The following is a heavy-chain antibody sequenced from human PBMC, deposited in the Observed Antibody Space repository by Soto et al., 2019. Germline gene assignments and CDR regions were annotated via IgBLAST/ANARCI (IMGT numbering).Heavy chain of an antibody. CDR3: ARDRGAAAAHGEYYYYGMDV. V-gene: IGHV3-11*06. D-gene: IGHD6-13*01. CDR1: GFTFSDYY. Sequence: GGSLRLSCAASGFTFSDYYMSWIRQAPGKGLEWVSYISSSSSYTNYADSVKGRFTISRDNAKNSLYLQMNSLRAEDTAVYYCARDRGAAAAHGEYYYYGMDVWGQGTTVTVSS. CDR2: ISSSSSYT. J-gene: IGHJ6*02.